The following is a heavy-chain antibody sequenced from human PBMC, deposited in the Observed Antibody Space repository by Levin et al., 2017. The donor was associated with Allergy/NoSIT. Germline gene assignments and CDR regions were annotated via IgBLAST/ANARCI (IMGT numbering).Heavy chain of an antibody. CDR2: VFYSGST. CDR1: SGSISSTSYY. D-gene: IGHD4-17*01. CDR3: ARHIRFGDYYFDY. J-gene: IGHJ4*02. Sequence: KPSETLSLTCTVSSGSISSTSYYWGWIRQPPGKGLEWIGSVFYSGSTYYNPSLKSRVTISVDTSKNQFSLKLSSVTAADTAVYYCARHIRFGDYYFDYWGQGTLVTVSS. V-gene: IGHV4-39*01.